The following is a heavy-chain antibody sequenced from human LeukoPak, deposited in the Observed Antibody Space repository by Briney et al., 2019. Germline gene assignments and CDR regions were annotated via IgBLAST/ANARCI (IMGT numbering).Heavy chain of an antibody. Sequence: GGSLRLSCTASGFTFGDYAMSWFRQAPGKGLEWVGFIRSKAYGGTTEYAASVKGRFTISRDDSKSIAYLQMNSLKTEDTAVYYCTRDSTRRVLRYFDWLFPVSDYWGQGTLVTVSS. CDR1: GFTFGDYA. D-gene: IGHD3-9*01. J-gene: IGHJ4*02. CDR3: TRDSTRRVLRYFDWLFPVSDY. CDR2: IRSKAYGGTT. V-gene: IGHV3-49*03.